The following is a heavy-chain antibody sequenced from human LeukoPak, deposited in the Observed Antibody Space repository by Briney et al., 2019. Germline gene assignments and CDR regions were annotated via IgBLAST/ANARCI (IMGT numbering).Heavy chain of an antibody. J-gene: IGHJ5*02. CDR1: GFTFSSFY. Sequence: GGSLRLSCVVSGFTFSSFYMNWVRQAPGKGLEWVSGISWNSDSIGYADSVKGRFTISRDNAKNSLYLQMNSLRAEDTALYYCAKDAVNYDYVWGSQGFDPWGQGTLVTVSS. D-gene: IGHD3-16*01. V-gene: IGHV3-9*01. CDR3: AKDAVNYDYVWGSQGFDP. CDR2: ISWNSDSI.